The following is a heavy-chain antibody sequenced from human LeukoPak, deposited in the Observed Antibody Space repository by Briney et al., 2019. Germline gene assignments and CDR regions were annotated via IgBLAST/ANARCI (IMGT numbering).Heavy chain of an antibody. CDR2: IYYSGST. V-gene: IGHV4-59*01. D-gene: IGHD3-10*01. CDR3: ARSYYGSGSPMNYYMDV. Sequence: SETLSLTCTVSGGSISSYYWSWIRQPPGKGLEWIGYIYYSGSTNYNPSLKSRVTISVDTSKNQFSLKLSSVTAADTAVYYCARSYYGSGSPMNYYMDVWGKGTTVTASS. CDR1: GGSISSYY. J-gene: IGHJ6*03.